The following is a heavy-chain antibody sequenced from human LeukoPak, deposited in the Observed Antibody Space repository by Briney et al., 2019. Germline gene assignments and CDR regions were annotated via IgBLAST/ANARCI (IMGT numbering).Heavy chain of an antibody. D-gene: IGHD3-22*01. CDR1: GYTFTSYG. Sequence: GASVKVSCKASGYTFTSYGISWVRQAPGQGLEWMGWISAYNGTTNYAQKLQGRVTMTTDTSTSTAYMELRSLRSDDTAVYYCARPTDSSGYGWFDPWGQGTLVTVSS. V-gene: IGHV1-18*01. J-gene: IGHJ5*02. CDR2: ISAYNGTT. CDR3: ARPTDSSGYGWFDP.